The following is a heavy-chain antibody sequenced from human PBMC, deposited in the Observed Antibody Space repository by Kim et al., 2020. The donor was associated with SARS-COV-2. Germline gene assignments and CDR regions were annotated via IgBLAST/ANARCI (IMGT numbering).Heavy chain of an antibody. CDR2: IYYSGST. D-gene: IGHD2-15*01. Sequence: SETLSLTCTVSGGSISSYYWSWIRQPPGMGLEWIGYIYYSGSTNYNPSLKSRVTISVDTSKNQFSLKLSSVTAADTAVYYCARYGGNYYYYGMDVWGQGTTVTVSS. CDR3: ARYGGNYYYYGMDV. J-gene: IGHJ6*02. CDR1: GGSISSYY. V-gene: IGHV4-59*01.